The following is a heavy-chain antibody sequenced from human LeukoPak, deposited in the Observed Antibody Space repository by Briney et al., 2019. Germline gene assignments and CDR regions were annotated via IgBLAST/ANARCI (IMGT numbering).Heavy chain of an antibody. CDR1: GFTFSSYS. Sequence: PGGSLRLSCAASGFTFSSYSMNWVRQAPGKGLEWVSSISSSSSYIYYADSVKGRFTISRDNAKNSLYLQMNSLKTEDTAVYYCARAGDYYSTGDYWGQGALVTVSS. V-gene: IGHV3-21*04. D-gene: IGHD3-22*01. CDR2: ISSSSSYI. CDR3: ARAGDYYSTGDY. J-gene: IGHJ4*02.